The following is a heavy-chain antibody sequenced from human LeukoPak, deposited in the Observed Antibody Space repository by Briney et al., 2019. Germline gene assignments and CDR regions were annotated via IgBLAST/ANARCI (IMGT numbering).Heavy chain of an antibody. J-gene: IGHJ4*02. V-gene: IGHV4-30-4*08. Sequence: SQTLSLTCTVSGGSISSGVYYWSWIRQPPGKGLEWIGYIYYSGSACYNPSLKSRVTISVDTSKNQFSLKLSSVTAADTAVYYCAREIDYTFDYWGQGTLVTVSS. CDR2: IYYSGSA. CDR3: AREIDYTFDY. D-gene: IGHD4-11*01. CDR1: GGSISSGVYY.